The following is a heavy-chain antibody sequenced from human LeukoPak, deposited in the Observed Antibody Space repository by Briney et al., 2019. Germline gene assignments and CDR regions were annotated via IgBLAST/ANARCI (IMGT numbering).Heavy chain of an antibody. CDR3: ALHPTFDY. CDR1: GFTFSSYW. Sequence: GGSLRLSCAASGFTFSSYWMHWVRQAPGEGLVWVSRINSDGSSTLYADSVEGRFTISRDNAKNTLYLQMNSLRAEDTAVYYCALHPTFDYWGQGTLVTVSS. CDR2: INSDGSST. J-gene: IGHJ4*02. V-gene: IGHV3-74*01.